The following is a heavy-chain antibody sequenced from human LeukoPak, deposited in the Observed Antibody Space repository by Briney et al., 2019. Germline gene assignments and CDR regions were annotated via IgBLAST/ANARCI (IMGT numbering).Heavy chain of an antibody. CDR2: ISYDGSNK. CDR1: GFTFSSYA. J-gene: IGHJ3*02. D-gene: IGHD6-19*01. Sequence: PGRSLRLSCAASGFTFSSYAMHWVRQAPGKGLEWVAVISYDGSNKYYADSVKGRFTISRDNSKNTLYLQMNSLRAEDTAVYYCARDLGLVLRDDAFDIWGQGTMVTVSS. V-gene: IGHV3-30*04. CDR3: ARDLGLVLRDDAFDI.